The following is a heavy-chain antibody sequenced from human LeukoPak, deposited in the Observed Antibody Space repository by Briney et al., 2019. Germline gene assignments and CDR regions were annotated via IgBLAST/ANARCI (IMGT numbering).Heavy chain of an antibody. CDR3: ARDRYCSGGSCYSVRRNWFDP. CDR2: IYHGGGS. J-gene: IGHJ5*02. CDR1: GGSISSINW. V-gene: IGHV4-4*02. D-gene: IGHD2-15*01. Sequence: PSGTLSLTCGVSGGSISSINWWCWVRQPPGRGLEWIGEIYHGGGSNYNPSLRSRVTISVDTSKNQFSLKLSSVTAADTAVYYCARDRYCSGGSCYSVRRNWFDPWGQGTLVTVSS.